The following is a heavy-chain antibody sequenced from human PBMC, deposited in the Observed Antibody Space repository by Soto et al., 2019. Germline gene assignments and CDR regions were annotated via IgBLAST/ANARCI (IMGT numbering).Heavy chain of an antibody. CDR3: AKGLLYHDGSGRAGFDAFDL. J-gene: IGHJ3*01. CDR1: GFTFSSYA. CDR2: ITGGGAVT. D-gene: IGHD3-22*01. Sequence: GGSLRLSCVASGFTFSSYAMTWVRQAPGKGLEWVSAITGGGAVTYYADSVRGRFTISRDNSKNTLFLQMNSLRAEDTALYYCAKGLLYHDGSGRAGFDAFDLWGQGTMFTVSS. V-gene: IGHV3-23*01.